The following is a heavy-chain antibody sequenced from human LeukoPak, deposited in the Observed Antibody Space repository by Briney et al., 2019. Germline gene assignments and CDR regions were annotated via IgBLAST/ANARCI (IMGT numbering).Heavy chain of an antibody. V-gene: IGHV1-2*02. CDR1: GHTFTDKF. J-gene: IGHJ4*02. CDR3: ARVASSRGPFDY. D-gene: IGHD6-13*01. CDR2: INPNTGDT. Sequence: GASVKVSCKASGHTFTDKFMHWVRQAPGQGLEWMGWINPNTGDTKYAQKFQGRVTMTRETSISTAYMELSRLRSDDTAVYFCARVASSRGPFDYWGQGTLVTVSS.